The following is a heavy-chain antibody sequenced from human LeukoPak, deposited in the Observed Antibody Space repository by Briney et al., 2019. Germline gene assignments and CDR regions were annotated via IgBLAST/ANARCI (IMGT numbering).Heavy chain of an antibody. J-gene: IGHJ4*02. CDR1: GFTLSSYN. CDR2: ISSGSSYI. V-gene: IGHV3-21*01. D-gene: IGHD6-13*01. Sequence: NPWGSLRLSCAASGFTLSSYNMNWVRQAPRKGLEWVSSISSGSSYIYYADSVKGRFTISRDNARNSLYLQMNSLRAEDTAVYYCARDPTVAEAWWGQGTLVTVSS. CDR3: ARDPTVAEAW.